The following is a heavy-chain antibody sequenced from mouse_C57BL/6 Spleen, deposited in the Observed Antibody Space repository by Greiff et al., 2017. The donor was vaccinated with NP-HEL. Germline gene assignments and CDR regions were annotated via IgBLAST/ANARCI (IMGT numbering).Heavy chain of an antibody. CDR2: IDPANGNT. V-gene: IGHV14-3*01. J-gene: IGHJ4*01. Sequence: VQLKESVAELVRPGASVKLSCTASGFNIKNTYMHWVKQRPEQGLEWIGRIDPANGNTKYAPKFQGKATITADTSSNTAYLQLSSLTSEDTAIYYCARGYDYDYYAMDYWGQGTSVTVSS. D-gene: IGHD2-4*01. CDR3: ARGYDYDYYAMDY. CDR1: GFNIKNTY.